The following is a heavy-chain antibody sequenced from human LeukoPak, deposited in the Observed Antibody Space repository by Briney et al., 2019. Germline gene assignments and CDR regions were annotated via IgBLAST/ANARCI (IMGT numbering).Heavy chain of an antibody. CDR3: ARLRSAYGDYGDAFDI. J-gene: IGHJ3*02. V-gene: IGHV5-51*01. D-gene: IGHD4-17*01. CDR1: GYSFTSYW. Sequence: GESLKISCKGSGYSFTSYWIGWVRQMPGKGLEWMGIIYPGDSDTRYSPSFQGQVTISADKSISAAYLQWSSLKASDTAMYYCARLRSAYGDYGDAFDIWGQGTMATVSS. CDR2: IYPGDSDT.